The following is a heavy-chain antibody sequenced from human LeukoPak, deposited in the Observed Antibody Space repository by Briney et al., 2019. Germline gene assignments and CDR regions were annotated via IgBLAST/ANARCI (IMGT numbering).Heavy chain of an antibody. Sequence: GGSLRLSCAASGFTVSSNYMSWVRQAPGKGLEWVSYISSSSSTIYYADSVKGRFTISRDNAKNSLYLQMNSLRAEDTAVYYCASLYCSSTSCPGDYYYYYGMDVWGQGTTVTVSS. V-gene: IGHV3-48*04. CDR3: ASLYCSSTSCPGDYYYYYGMDV. CDR1: GFTVSSNY. CDR2: ISSSSSTI. D-gene: IGHD2-2*01. J-gene: IGHJ6*02.